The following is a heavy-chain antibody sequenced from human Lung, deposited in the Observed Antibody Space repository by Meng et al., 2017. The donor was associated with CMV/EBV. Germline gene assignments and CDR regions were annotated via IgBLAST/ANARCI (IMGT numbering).Heavy chain of an antibody. CDR1: GGTFSSYA. CDR2: IIPIFGTA. V-gene: IGHV1-69*05. J-gene: IGHJ6*02. Sequence: SVXVSXKASGGTFSSYAISWVRQAPGQGLEWMGGIIPIFGTANYAQKFQGRVTITTDESTSTAYTELSSLRSEDTAVYYCARGALLEWLWGWGYYYYGMDVWGQGTTVTVSS. CDR3: ARGALLEWLWGWGYYYYGMDV. D-gene: IGHD3-3*01.